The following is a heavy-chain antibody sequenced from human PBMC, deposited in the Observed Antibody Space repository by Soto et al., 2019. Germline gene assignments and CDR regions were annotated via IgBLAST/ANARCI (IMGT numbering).Heavy chain of an antibody. J-gene: IGHJ4*02. Sequence: SLRLSCAASGFTFSSYAMHWVRQAPGKGLEWVALISYDGTNKYYADSVKGRFTISRDDFKNTLFLQMSSLRPEDTAVYYCARGGGDGVYRPLDYWGQGIMVTVSS. CDR1: GFTFSSYA. V-gene: IGHV3-30-3*01. CDR2: ISYDGTNK. D-gene: IGHD6-13*01. CDR3: ARGGGDGVYRPLDY.